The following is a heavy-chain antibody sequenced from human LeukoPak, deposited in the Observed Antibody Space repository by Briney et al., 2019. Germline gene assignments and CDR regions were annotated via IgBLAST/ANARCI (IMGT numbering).Heavy chain of an antibody. V-gene: IGHV5-51*01. CDR3: ARQEYSSGWHEYWYFDL. CDR2: IYPGDSDT. CDR1: GYSFTSYW. Sequence: GESLKISCKGSGYSFTSYWIGWVRQMPGKGLEWMGIIYPGDSDTRYSPSFQGQVTISADKSISTAYLQWSSLKASDTAMYYCARQEYSSGWHEYWYFDLWGRGTLVTVSS. D-gene: IGHD6-19*01. J-gene: IGHJ2*01.